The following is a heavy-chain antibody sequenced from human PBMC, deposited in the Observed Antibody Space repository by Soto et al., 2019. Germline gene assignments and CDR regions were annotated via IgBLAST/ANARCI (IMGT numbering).Heavy chain of an antibody. CDR1: GFTFSSYA. Sequence: GGSLRLSCAASGFTFSSYAMHWVRQAPGKGLEYVSAISSNGGSTYYANSVKGRFTISRDNSKNTLYLQMGSLRAEDMAVYYCARDGNILTGHTYNWFDPWGQGTLVTVSS. J-gene: IGHJ5*02. D-gene: IGHD3-9*01. CDR3: ARDGNILTGHTYNWFDP. CDR2: ISSNGGST. V-gene: IGHV3-64*01.